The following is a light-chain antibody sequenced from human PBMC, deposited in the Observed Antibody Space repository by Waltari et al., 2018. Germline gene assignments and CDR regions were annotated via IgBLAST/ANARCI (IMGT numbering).Light chain of an antibody. J-gene: IGKJ1*01. Sequence: VLTQSPGTLSLSPGERATLSCRASQSISKYLVWYQQRPGHAPRLLIYAASTRATGIPDRFSGSGFVTDFTLTISSLQPEDVATYYCQKYNSASWTFGQGTKVEIK. CDR3: QKYNSASWT. CDR1: QSISKY. CDR2: AAS. V-gene: IGKV3-11*01.